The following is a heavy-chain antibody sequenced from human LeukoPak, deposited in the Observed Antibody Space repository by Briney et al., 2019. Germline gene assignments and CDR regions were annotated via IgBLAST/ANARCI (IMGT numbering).Heavy chain of an antibody. CDR2: ISSSSSTI. V-gene: IGHV3-48*01. CDR3: ARTDYYDSSGYSY. CDR1: GFTFSSYS. J-gene: IGHJ4*02. Sequence: GGSLRLSCAASGFTFSSYSMNWVRQAPGKGLEWVSYISSSSSTIYYADSVKGRFTISRDNAKNSLYLQMNSLRAKDTAVYYCARTDYYDSSGYSYWGQGTLVTVSS. D-gene: IGHD3-22*01.